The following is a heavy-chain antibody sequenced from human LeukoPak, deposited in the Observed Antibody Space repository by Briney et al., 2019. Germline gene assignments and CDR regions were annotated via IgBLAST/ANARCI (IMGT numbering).Heavy chain of an antibody. CDR2: MNPNSGNT. CDR3: ARGQCSGGSCYPAD. CDR1: GYTFTSYD. Sequence: ASVKVSCKASGYTFTSYDINWVRQATGQGLEWMGWMNPNSGNTGYAQKFQGRVTITRNTSISTAYMELSSLRSEDTAVYYCARGQCSGGSCYPADWGQGTLVTVSS. J-gene: IGHJ4*02. V-gene: IGHV1-8*03. D-gene: IGHD2-15*01.